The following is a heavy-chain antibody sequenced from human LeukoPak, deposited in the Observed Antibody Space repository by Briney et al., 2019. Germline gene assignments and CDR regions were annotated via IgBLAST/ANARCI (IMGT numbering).Heavy chain of an antibody. CDR3: VKDYQVGNSPAFGDY. Sequence: GGSLRLSCAASGFTFSSSAMSWVRRAPGKGLEWVSGLIENGATTYYADSVKGRFTISRDNSRNTMYLQMNSLRVEDTAVYYCVKDYQVGNSPAFGDYWGQGTLVTISS. J-gene: IGHJ4*02. V-gene: IGHV3-23*01. CDR1: GFTFSSSA. CDR2: LIENGATT. D-gene: IGHD1-26*01.